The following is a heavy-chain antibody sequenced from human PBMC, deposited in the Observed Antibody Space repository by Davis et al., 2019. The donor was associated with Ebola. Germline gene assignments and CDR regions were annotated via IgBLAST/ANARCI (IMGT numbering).Heavy chain of an antibody. Sequence: GESLKISCAASGFTFSSYAMSWVRQAPGKGLEWVSAISGSGGSTYYADSVKGRFTISRDNSKNTLYLQMNSLKTEDTAVYYCTTDWHYYDSSGGGYYYYYMDVWGKGTTVTVSS. CDR2: ISGSGGST. CDR1: GFTFSSYA. CDR3: TTDWHYYDSSGGGYYYYYMDV. D-gene: IGHD3-22*01. J-gene: IGHJ6*03. V-gene: IGHV3-23*01.